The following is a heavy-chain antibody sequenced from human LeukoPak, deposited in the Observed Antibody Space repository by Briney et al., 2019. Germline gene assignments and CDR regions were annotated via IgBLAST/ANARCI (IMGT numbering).Heavy chain of an antibody. D-gene: IGHD3-22*01. J-gene: IGHJ6*02. CDR3: ARGRTYYYDTSGYYPSIYYGMDV. CDR1: GGSFSGYY. CDR2: INHGEST. Sequence: SETLSLTCAVSGGSFSGYYWYWVRQPPGKGLEWIGEINHGESTNYNPSLKSRATLSVDTSKNQFSLKLTSVTAADTAVYYCARGRTYYYDTSGYYPSIYYGMDVWGQGTTVIVSS. V-gene: IGHV4-34*01.